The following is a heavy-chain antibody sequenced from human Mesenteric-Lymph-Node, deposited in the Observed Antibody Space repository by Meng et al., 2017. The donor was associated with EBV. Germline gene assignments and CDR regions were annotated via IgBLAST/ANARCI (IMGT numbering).Heavy chain of an antibody. J-gene: IGHJ4*02. CDR1: GFTFSNYA. Sequence: QVQLVESGGGVVQPGKSLRLFCASSGFTFSNYAIHWVRQAPGKGLEWVAVISYDGLNKYYADSVKGRFTISRDNSKSTLYLQMNSLRPEDTSVYYCARDPNFNYDNNAFSYYFDYWGQGTLVTVSS. CDR3: ARDPNFNYDNNAFSYYFDY. CDR2: ISYDGLNK. V-gene: IGHV3-30-3*01. D-gene: IGHD3-16*01.